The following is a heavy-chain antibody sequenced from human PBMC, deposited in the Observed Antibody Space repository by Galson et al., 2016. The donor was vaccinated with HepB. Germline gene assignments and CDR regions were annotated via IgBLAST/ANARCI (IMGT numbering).Heavy chain of an antibody. CDR1: GFTFSGHA. J-gene: IGHJ4*02. D-gene: IGHD6-13*01. V-gene: IGHV3-23*01. CDR2: ISRTAGRT. CDR3: AKDSGSSSWYGGYYFDV. Sequence: LRLSCAASGFTFSGHAINWVRQTPGKGLEWVSTISRTAGRTYYADSVKGRFTISRDNSKNTLHLQMNSLRAEDTAVYYCAKDSGSSSWYGGYYFDVWGQGTLVTVSS.